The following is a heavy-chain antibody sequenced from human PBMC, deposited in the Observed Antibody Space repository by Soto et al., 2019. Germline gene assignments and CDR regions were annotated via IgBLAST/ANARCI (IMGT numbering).Heavy chain of an antibody. V-gene: IGHV4-39*01. Sequence: SETLSLTCTVSGGSITSRDYYWGWHRQPPGKGLEWIGTIYYYGGTYYNPSLKSRVTMSVDTSTNQFSLKLTSMTAADTAVYYCARHIGYTDSSRFDPWGQGTPVTVSS. J-gene: IGHJ5*02. CDR1: GGSITSRDYY. CDR2: IYYYGGT. D-gene: IGHD5-12*01. CDR3: ARHIGYTDSSRFDP.